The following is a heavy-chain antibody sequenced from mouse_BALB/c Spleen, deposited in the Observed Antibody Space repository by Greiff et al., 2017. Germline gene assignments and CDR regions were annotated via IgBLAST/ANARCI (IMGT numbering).Heavy chain of an antibody. V-gene: IGHV14-4*02. CDR3: ATAPGLDY. J-gene: IGHJ2*01. Sequence: VQLQQSGAELVRSGASVKLSCTASGFNIKDYYMHWVKQRPEQGLEWIGWIDPENGDTEYAPKFQGKATMTADTSSNTAYLQLSSLTSEDTAVYYCATAPGLDYWGQGTTLTVSS. CDR2: IDPENGDT. CDR1: GFNIKDYY. D-gene: IGHD1-1*01.